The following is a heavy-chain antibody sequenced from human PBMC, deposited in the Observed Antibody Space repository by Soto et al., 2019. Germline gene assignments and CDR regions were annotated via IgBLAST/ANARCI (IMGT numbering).Heavy chain of an antibody. Sequence: TSETLSLTCTVSGGSVSSGSYYWSWIRQPPGKGLEWIGYIYYSGSTNYNPSLKSRVTISVDTSKNQFSLKLSSVTAADTAVYYCARDRSPTPHDAFDIWGQGTMVTGSS. D-gene: IGHD2-15*01. CDR2: IYYSGST. CDR1: GGSVSSGSYY. V-gene: IGHV4-61*01. CDR3: ARDRSPTPHDAFDI. J-gene: IGHJ3*02.